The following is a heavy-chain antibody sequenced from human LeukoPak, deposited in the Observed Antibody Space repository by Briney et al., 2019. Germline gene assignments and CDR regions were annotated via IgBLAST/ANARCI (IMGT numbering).Heavy chain of an antibody. V-gene: IGHV4-38-2*02. Sequence: SETLSLTCTVSGYSISSGYYWGWIRQPPGKGLEWIGEINHSGSTNYNPSLKSRVTISVDTSKNQFSLKLSSVTAADTAVYYCARNGYYYDSSGYYYDYYYYMDVWGKGTTVTVSS. CDR3: ARNGYYYDSSGYYYDYYYYMDV. CDR2: INHSGST. J-gene: IGHJ6*03. D-gene: IGHD3-22*01. CDR1: GYSISSGYY.